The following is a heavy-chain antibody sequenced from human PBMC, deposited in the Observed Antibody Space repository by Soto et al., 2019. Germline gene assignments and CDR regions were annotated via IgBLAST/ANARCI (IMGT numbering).Heavy chain of an antibody. CDR1: GFTFSSYA. D-gene: IGHD5-12*01. Sequence: PGGSLRLSCAASGFTFSSYAMSWVRQAPGKGLEWVSAISGSGGSTYYADSVKGRFTISRDNPKNTLYLQMNSLRAEDTAVYYCAKVGYAASGAFDIWGQGTMVTVSS. CDR2: ISGSGGST. CDR3: AKVGYAASGAFDI. J-gene: IGHJ3*02. V-gene: IGHV3-23*01.